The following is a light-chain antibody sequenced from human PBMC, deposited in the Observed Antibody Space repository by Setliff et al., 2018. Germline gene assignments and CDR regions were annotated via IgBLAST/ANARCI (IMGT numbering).Light chain of an antibody. CDR3: SSYAGTNNPYV. CDR1: SRDVGSSTF. V-gene: IGLV2-8*01. CDR2: EIS. Sequence: QSALAQPASVSGSPGQSLIISCTGTSRDVGSSTFVSWYQQHPGKAPKLLIYEISKRPSGVPDRFSGSKSGNTASLTVSGLQAEDEADYYCSSYAGTNNPYVFGSGTKVTVL. J-gene: IGLJ1*01.